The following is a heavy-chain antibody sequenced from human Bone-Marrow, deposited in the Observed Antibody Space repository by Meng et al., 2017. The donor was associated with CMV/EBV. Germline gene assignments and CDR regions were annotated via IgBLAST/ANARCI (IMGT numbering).Heavy chain of an antibody. D-gene: IGHD3-16*01. Sequence: SVKVSCKASGCTFDGYAFNWVRQAPGQGLEWMGMIIPILRETNYAQEFQGRISITVDRSTATAYMVLSSLRSEDTAVYYCAREPPLARHFDYWGQRTPVTVSS. CDR2: IIPILRET. V-gene: IGHV1-69*04. CDR3: AREPPLARHFDY. J-gene: IGHJ4*02. CDR1: GCTFDGYA.